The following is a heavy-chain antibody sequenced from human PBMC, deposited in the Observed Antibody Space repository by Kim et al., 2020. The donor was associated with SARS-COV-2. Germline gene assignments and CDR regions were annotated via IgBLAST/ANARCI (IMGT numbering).Heavy chain of an antibody. Sequence: GGSLRLSCAASGFTFSSYDMHWVRQATGKGLEWVSAIGTAGDTYYPGSVKGRFTISRENAKNSLYLQMNSLRAGDTAVYYCARGFYRRSYGDYPPWAFDIWGQGTMVTVSS. V-gene: IGHV3-13*01. J-gene: IGHJ3*02. CDR3: ARGFYRRSYGDYPPWAFDI. CDR1: GFTFSSYD. CDR2: IGTAGDT. D-gene: IGHD4-17*01.